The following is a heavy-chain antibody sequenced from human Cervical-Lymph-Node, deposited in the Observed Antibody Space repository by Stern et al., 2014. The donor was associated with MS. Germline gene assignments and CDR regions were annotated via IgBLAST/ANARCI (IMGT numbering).Heavy chain of an antibody. Sequence: EVQLEESGGGLVQTGGSLRLSCEGSGFTFSDYSINWARQAPGKGPELISSISRSGDVYYSDSVKGRLTISRDNVKNSLYLYMNGLKPEDPAVYYCATPDYRGQGALVTVSS. J-gene: IGHJ4*02. CDR3: ATPDY. V-gene: IGHV3-69-1*01. CDR2: ISRSGDV. CDR1: GFTFSDYS.